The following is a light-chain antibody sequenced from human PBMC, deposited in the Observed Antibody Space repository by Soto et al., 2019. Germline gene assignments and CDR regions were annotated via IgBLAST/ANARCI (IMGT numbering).Light chain of an antibody. V-gene: IGKV3-20*01. CDR2: GAS. CDR1: QSVSSSY. Sequence: EIVLTQSPGTLSLSPGERATLSCRASQSVSSSYLAWYQQKPGQAPRLLIYGASSRATGIPDRFSGSGSGTAVTHTISRLEPEDFSVYYCQQNGSSPSYTFGQGTNLEIK. J-gene: IGKJ2*01. CDR3: QQNGSSPSYT.